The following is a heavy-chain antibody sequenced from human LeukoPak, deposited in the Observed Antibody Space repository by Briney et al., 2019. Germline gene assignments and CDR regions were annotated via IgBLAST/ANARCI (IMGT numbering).Heavy chain of an antibody. CDR3: ARDLSGDYWGTPDY. D-gene: IGHD4-17*01. Sequence: QTGGSLRLSCAASGITFSSYWMSWVRQAPGKGLEWVANIKQDGSEKYYVDSVKGRFTISRDNAKNSLCLQMNGLRAEDTAVYYCARDLSGDYWGTPDYWGQGTLVTVSS. CDR1: GITFSSYW. J-gene: IGHJ4*02. CDR2: IKQDGSEK. V-gene: IGHV3-7*01.